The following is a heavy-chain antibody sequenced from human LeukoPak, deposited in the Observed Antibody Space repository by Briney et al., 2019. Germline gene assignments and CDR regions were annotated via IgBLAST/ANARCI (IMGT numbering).Heavy chain of an antibody. CDR3: ARGLVPGFLDY. D-gene: IGHD4-11*01. CDR2: INSDESIT. CDR1: GFTFSSSW. Sequence: QPGGSLRLSCAASGFTFSSSWMYWVRQAREKGLVWVSSINSDESITTYADSVKGRFTISRDNAKNTLYLQMNSLRAEDTAVYYCARGLVPGFLDYWGQGTPVTVSS. V-gene: IGHV3-74*01. J-gene: IGHJ4*02.